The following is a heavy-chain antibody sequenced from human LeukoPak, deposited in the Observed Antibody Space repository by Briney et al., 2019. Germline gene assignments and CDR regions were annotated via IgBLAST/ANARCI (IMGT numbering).Heavy chain of an antibody. V-gene: IGHV3-23*01. D-gene: IGHD2-2*01. CDR2: ISDSGIST. CDR1: GFTFRSFA. J-gene: IGHJ4*02. Sequence: GGSLRLFCAASGFTFRSFAMSWVRQAPGKGLEWVSAISDSGISTYFADSVKGRFTISRDNSKNTLYLQMNSLRAEDTAVYYCAKDTGQLRWGQGTLVTVSS. CDR3: AKDTGQLR.